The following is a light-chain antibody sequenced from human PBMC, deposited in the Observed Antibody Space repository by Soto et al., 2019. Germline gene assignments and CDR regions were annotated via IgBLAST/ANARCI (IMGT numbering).Light chain of an antibody. CDR2: GAS. J-gene: IGKJ1*01. V-gene: IGKV3-20*01. CDR1: QSVTSQY. Sequence: EIVLTHSPGTLSLSPGERATLSCGASQSVTSQYLAWYQQKAGQAPRLLIYGASSRATGIPDRFSGSGSGTDFTLTINRLEPEDFAVYYCQQYASAPWTFGPGTKVDIK. CDR3: QQYASAPWT.